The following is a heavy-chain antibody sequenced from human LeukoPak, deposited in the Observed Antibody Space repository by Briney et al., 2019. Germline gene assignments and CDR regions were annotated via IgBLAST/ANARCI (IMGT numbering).Heavy chain of an antibody. CDR3: AREGRGAAGHFDY. V-gene: IGHV3-30-3*01. D-gene: IGHD6-13*01. CDR2: ISYDGSNK. J-gene: IGHJ4*02. CDR1: GFTFSSYA. Sequence: GGSLRLSCAASGFTFSSYAMHWVRQAPGKGLERVAVISYDGSNKYYADSVKGRFTISRDNSKNTLYLQMNSLRAEDTAVYYCAREGRGAAGHFDYWGQGTLVTVSS.